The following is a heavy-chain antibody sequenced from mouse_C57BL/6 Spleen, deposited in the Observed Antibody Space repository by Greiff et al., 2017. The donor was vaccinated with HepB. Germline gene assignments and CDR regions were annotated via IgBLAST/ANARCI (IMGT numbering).Heavy chain of an antibody. J-gene: IGHJ4*01. CDR3: ARRRAGSSYYYAMDY. Sequence: QVQLQQPGAELVMPGASVKLSCKASGYTFTSYWMHWVKQRPGQGLEWIGEIDPSDSYTNYNQKFKGKSTLTVDKSSSTAYMQLSSLTSEDSAVYDCARRRAGSSYYYAMDYWGQGTSVTVSS. D-gene: IGHD1-1*01. CDR1: GYTFTSYW. V-gene: IGHV1-69*01. CDR2: IDPSDSYT.